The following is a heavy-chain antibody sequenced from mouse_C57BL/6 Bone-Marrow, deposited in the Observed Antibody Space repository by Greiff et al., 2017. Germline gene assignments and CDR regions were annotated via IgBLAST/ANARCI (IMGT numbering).Heavy chain of an antibody. CDR1: GYTFTSYW. CDR3: ARRGDDAY. CDR2: IDPSDSYT. J-gene: IGHJ3*01. V-gene: IGHV1-50*01. Sequence: QVQLKQPGAELVKPGASVKLSCKASGYTFTSYWMQWVKQRPGQGLEWIGEIDPSDSYTNYNQKFKGKATLTVDTSSSTAYMQLSSLTSEDSAVYYCARRGDDAYWGQGTLVTVSA. D-gene: IGHD3-3*01.